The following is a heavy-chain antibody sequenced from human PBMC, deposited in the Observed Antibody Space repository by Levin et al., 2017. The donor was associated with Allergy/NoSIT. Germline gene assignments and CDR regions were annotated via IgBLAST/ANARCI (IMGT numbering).Heavy chain of an antibody. Sequence: PGGSLRLSCTVSGGSVSSGNSHWNWIRQPPGKRLEWIGYISYSGTTYYNPSLKSRVTISVDTSKNQFSLNLSSVTAADTAVYYCARRDDSGAYFPSFDSWGQGTLVTVSS. CDR2: ISYSGTT. V-gene: IGHV4-61*01. D-gene: IGHD3-22*01. CDR3: ARRDDSGAYFPSFDS. CDR1: GGSVSSGNSH. J-gene: IGHJ4*02.